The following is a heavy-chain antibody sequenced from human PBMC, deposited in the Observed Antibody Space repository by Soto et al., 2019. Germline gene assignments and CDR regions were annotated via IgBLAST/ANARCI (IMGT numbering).Heavy chain of an antibody. CDR3: ARGPDY. CDR1: GGSISSGGYS. CDR2: IYHSGSP. V-gene: IGHV4-30-2*01. Sequence: SETLSLTCAVSGGSISSGGYSWGWIRQPPGKGLEWIGYIYHSGSPYYNPSLKSRVTISVDRSKNQFSLKLSSVTAADTAVYYCARGPDYWGQGTPVTVSS. J-gene: IGHJ4*02.